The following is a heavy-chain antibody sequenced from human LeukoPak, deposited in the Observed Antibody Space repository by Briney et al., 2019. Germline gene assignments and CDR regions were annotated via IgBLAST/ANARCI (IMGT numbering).Heavy chain of an antibody. CDR2: ISQSSSNI. CDR1: GFTFSSYH. J-gene: IGHJ4*02. V-gene: IGHV3-21*01. D-gene: IGHD6-19*01. Sequence: GGSLRLSCAASGFTFSSYHMNWVRQAPGEGLEWVSSISQSSSNIYYADSIKGRFTISRDNAKNSLYLQLNSLRAEDTAVYYCARFHQYTSGDYWGQGTLVTVSS. CDR3: ARFHQYTSGDY.